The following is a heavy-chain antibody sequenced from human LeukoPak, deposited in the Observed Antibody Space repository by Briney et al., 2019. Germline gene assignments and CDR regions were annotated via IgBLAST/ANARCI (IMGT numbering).Heavy chain of an antibody. CDR3: AKWRYYYDSSGYYFDY. V-gene: IGHV3-23*01. D-gene: IGHD3-22*01. Sequence: GGSLGLSCAASGFTFSSYAMSWVRQAPGKGLEWVSAISGSGGSTYYADSVKGRFTISRDNSKNTLYLQMNSLRAEDTAVYYCAKWRYYYDSSGYYFDYWGQGTLVTVSS. CDR2: ISGSGGST. J-gene: IGHJ4*02. CDR1: GFTFSSYA.